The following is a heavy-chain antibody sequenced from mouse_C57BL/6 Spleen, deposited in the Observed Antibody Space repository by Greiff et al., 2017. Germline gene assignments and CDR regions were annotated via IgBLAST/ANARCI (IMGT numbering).Heavy chain of an antibody. CDR1: GFTFSDYY. J-gene: IGHJ1*03. CDR3: ARTDDYGSSSRYFDV. D-gene: IGHD1-1*01. CDR2: INYDGSST. V-gene: IGHV5-16*01. Sequence: EVQRVESEGGLVQPGSSMKLSCTASGFTFSDYYMAWVRQVPEKGLEWVANINYDGSSTYYLDSLQSRFIISRDNAKNILYLQMSSLKSEDTATYYCARTDDYGSSSRYFDVWGTGTTVTVSS.